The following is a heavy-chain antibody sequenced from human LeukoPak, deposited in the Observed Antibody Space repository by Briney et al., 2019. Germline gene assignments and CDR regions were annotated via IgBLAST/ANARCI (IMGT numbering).Heavy chain of an antibody. V-gene: IGHV3-21*01. D-gene: IGHD3-22*01. CDR2: ISSRSTYI. CDR3: ARFRFGYYDNTAPP. Sequence: GGPLRLSCGASGFTFSNYSMNWVRQAPGKGLEWVSSISSRSTYIYYADAVKGRFTISRDNAKDSLYLHMNSLRAEDTAVYYCARFRFGYYDNTAPPWGQGTLVTVSS. J-gene: IGHJ5*02. CDR1: GFTFSNYS.